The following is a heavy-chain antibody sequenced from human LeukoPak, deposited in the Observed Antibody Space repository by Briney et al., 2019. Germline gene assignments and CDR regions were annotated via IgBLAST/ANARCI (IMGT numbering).Heavy chain of an antibody. CDR1: GGSISSSNW. J-gene: IGHJ5*02. CDR2: IYHSGST. D-gene: IGHD3-9*01. V-gene: IGHV4-4*02. Sequence: SGTLSLTCAVSGGSISSSNWWSWVRQPPGKGLEWIGEIYHSGSTNYNPSLKSRVTISVDKSKNQFPLKLSSVTAADTAVYYCARVTDYDILTGKEMTDNWFDPWGQGTLVTVSS. CDR3: ARVTDYDILTGKEMTDNWFDP.